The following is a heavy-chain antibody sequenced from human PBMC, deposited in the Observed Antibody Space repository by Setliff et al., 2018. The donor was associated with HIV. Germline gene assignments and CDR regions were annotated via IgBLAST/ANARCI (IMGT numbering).Heavy chain of an antibody. CDR1: GGSFSGYY. V-gene: IGHV4-34*01. J-gene: IGHJ4*02. D-gene: IGHD3-22*01. CDR3: ASLPPLYDSSGYYFDY. CDR2: INHSGNI. Sequence: TLSLTCAVYGGSFSGYYWSWIRQPPGKGLEWIGEINHSGNINYTPSLKSRVTISVDASKNQFSLKLSSVTAADTAVYYCASLPPLYDSSGYYFDYWGQGTLVTVSS.